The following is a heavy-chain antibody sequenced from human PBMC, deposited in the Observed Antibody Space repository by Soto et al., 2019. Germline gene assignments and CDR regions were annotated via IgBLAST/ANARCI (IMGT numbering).Heavy chain of an antibody. Sequence: EVQLLESGGGLAQPGGSLRLSCAASGFSFRIYAMNWVRQAPGKGLEWVSVMIGDGTSWDYADSVRGRFTISRDNSKNTLYLQMNYLRTEYTAVYYCAKDLRPDGRYDLDSWGQGTLVTVSS. D-gene: IGHD3-3*01. CDR2: MIGDGTSW. J-gene: IGHJ5*01. V-gene: IGHV3-23*01. CDR3: AKDLRPDGRYDLDS. CDR1: GFSFRIYA.